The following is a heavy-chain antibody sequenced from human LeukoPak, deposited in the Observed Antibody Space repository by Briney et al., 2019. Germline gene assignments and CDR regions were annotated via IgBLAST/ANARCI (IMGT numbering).Heavy chain of an antibody. J-gene: IGHJ4*02. CDR1: GGTFSSYA. CDR2: IIPIFGTA. Sequence: SVKVSCKASGGTFSSYAISWVRQAPGQGLEWMGWIIPIFGTANYAQKFQGRVTITTDESTSTAYMELSSLRSEDTAVYYCARSMGSLDYFDYWGQGTLVTVSS. CDR3: ARSMGSLDYFDY. D-gene: IGHD1-26*01. V-gene: IGHV1-69*05.